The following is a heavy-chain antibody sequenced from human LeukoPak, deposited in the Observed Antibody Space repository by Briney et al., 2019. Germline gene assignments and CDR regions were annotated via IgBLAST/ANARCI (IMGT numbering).Heavy chain of an antibody. CDR1: GGQLSRHC. Sequence: SDTLSLTCGFSGGQLSRHCWSRLRQSTGKGLEGFGCICDSVRTDHNPSLKSRVTVSVDTSRTRFSLRLTSVSAADTAVYYCARVHAVDKEWFDPWGQGTLVTVSS. J-gene: IGHJ5*02. CDR3: ARVHAVDKEWFDP. CDR2: ICDSVRT. D-gene: IGHD5-12*01. V-gene: IGHV4-59*11.